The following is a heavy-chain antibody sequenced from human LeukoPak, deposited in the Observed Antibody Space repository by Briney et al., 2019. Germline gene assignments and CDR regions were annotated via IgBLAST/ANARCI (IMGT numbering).Heavy chain of an antibody. J-gene: IGHJ4*02. V-gene: IGHV4-59*12. CDR1: GGSISSYY. CDR2: ISYSGST. D-gene: IGHD3-22*01. Sequence: SETLSLTCTVSGGSISSYYWSWIRQPPGKGLEWIGYISYSGSTNYNPSLKSRVTISVDTSKNQFSLKLSSVTAADTAVYYCARDEIDYYDSSGYYMAGGGEFDYWGQGTLVTVSS. CDR3: ARDEIDYYDSSGYYMAGGGEFDY.